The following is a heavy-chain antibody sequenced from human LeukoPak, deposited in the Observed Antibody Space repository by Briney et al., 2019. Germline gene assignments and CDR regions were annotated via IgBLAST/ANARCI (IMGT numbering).Heavy chain of an antibody. CDR1: GFAYSGSS. Sequence: EGSLRLSCTASGFAYSGSSMHWVRQAPGKGLEWVSGIQRDGSSPTYADSVKGRFTISRDNAKGSVYLQVNILRAEDTAVYYCSRGHYGPDYWGQGTLVTVSS. J-gene: IGHJ4*02. CDR3: SRGHYGPDY. V-gene: IGHV3-74*01. D-gene: IGHD3-16*01. CDR2: IQRDGSSP.